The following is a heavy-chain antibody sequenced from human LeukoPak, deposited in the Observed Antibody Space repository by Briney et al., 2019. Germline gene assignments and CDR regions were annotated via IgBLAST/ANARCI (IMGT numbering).Heavy chain of an antibody. Sequence: GGSLRLSCAASGFTFSSYSMSWVRQAPGKGLEWVSSISSSSSYIYYADSVKGRFTISRDNAKNSLYLQMNSLRAEDTAVYYCARDSSSSWYNPAAIGYWGQGTLVTVSS. V-gene: IGHV3-21*01. CDR1: GFTFSSYS. J-gene: IGHJ4*02. CDR2: ISSSSSYI. CDR3: ARDSSSSWYNPAAIGY. D-gene: IGHD6-13*01.